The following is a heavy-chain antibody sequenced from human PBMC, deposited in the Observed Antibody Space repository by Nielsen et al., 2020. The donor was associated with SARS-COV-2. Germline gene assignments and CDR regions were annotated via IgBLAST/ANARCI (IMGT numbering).Heavy chain of an antibody. CDR1: GFTFSGPA. D-gene: IGHD6-19*01. CDR3: ARQDSSGWFKYYYYMDV. CDR2: IRSRLNSYAT. Sequence: GESLKISCAASGFTFSGPAMHWVRQASGKGLEWVGRIRSRLNSYATAYAASVKVRFTISRDDSSNTAYLQMNSLKTEDTAVYYCARQDSSGWFKYYYYMDVWGKGTTVTVSS. J-gene: IGHJ6*03. V-gene: IGHV3-73*01.